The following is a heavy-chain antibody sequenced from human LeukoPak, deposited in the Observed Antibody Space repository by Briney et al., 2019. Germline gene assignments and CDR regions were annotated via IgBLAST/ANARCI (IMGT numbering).Heavy chain of an antibody. CDR1: GATFSSYT. CDR2: IIPILGIA. Sequence: SVKVSCKASGATFSSYTISWVRQAPGQGLEWMGRIIPILGIANYAQKFQRRVTITADKSTSTAYMELSSLRSEDTAVYYCARDSHESMITFGGVIATWGQGTLVTVSS. D-gene: IGHD3-16*02. J-gene: IGHJ4*02. CDR3: ARDSHESMITFGGVIAT. V-gene: IGHV1-69*04.